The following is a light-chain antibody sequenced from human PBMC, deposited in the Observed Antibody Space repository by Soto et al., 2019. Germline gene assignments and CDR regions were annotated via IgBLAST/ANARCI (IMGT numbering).Light chain of an antibody. J-gene: IGKJ1*01. Sequence: MHMTLSSSTLSASVGNRVSIICRASQSISAWLAWYQQKPGKAPRLLIYKASTLEIGVPPRFSGSGSGTEFNLTISSLQTDDVATYYCQQYNDYSWTFGQGTKVDIK. V-gene: IGKV1-5*03. CDR2: KAS. CDR3: QQYNDYSWT. CDR1: QSISAW.